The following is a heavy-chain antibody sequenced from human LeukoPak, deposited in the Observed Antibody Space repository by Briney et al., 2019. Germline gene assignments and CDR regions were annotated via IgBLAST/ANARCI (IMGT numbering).Heavy chain of an antibody. CDR3: AGDTRKYQLLSDDY. J-gene: IGHJ4*02. CDR2: IYYSGST. V-gene: IGHV4-59*12. D-gene: IGHD2-2*01. Sequence: PSETLSLTCTVSGGSISSYYWSWIRQPPGKGLEWIGYIYYSGSTNYNPSLKSRVTISVDTSKNQFSLKLSSVTAADTAVYYCAGDTRKYQLLSDDYWGQGTLVTVSS. CDR1: GGSISSYY.